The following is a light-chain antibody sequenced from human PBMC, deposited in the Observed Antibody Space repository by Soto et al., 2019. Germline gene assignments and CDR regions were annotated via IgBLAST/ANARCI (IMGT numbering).Light chain of an antibody. CDR1: QSLLHSNGYNY. CDR3: MQALQTPRT. Sequence: DIVMTQSPLSLPVTPGEPASISCRSSQSLLHSNGYNYLVWYLQKPGQSPHLLIYLGSYRASGVPDRFSGSGSGTDFTLKISRVEAEDVGVYYCMQALQTPRTFGLGTRWIS. V-gene: IGKV2-28*01. J-gene: IGKJ1*01. CDR2: LGS.